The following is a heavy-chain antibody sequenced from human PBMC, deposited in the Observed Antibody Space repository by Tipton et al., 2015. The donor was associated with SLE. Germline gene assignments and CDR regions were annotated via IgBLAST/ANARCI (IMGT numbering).Heavy chain of an antibody. CDR2: INHSGST. CDR3: ARRPGSGYYYNFDY. CDR1: GGSFSGYY. V-gene: IGHV4-34*01. J-gene: IGHJ4*02. Sequence: TLSLTCAVYGGSFSGYYWSWIRQPPGKGLEWIGEINHSGSTNYNPSLKSRVTISVDTSKIQFSLKLSSVTAADTAVYYCARRPGSGYYYNFDYWGQGTLVTVSS. D-gene: IGHD3-22*01.